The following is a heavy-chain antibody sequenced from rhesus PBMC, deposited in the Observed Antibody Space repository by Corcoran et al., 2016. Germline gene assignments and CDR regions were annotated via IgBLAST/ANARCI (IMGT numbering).Heavy chain of an antibody. CDR1: GFTFSSSD. V-gene: IGHV3S23*01. J-gene: IGHJ4*01. CDR2: VGGDISYP. CDR3: ARLSSGYFDY. D-gene: IGHD2-21*01. Sequence: EVQLAESGGGLVQPGGSLRLSCAASGFTFSSSDMHWVRPAPGNGLESVSVVGGDISYPHNADAGKGRFTISRDNAKNSLSLQMNSLRADDTAVYYCARLSSGYFDYWGQGVLVTVSS.